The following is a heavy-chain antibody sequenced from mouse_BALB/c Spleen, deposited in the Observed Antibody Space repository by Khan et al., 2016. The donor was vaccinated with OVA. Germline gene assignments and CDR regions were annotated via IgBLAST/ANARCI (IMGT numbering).Heavy chain of an antibody. V-gene: IGHV14-3*02. CDR3: APTGTGDYFDY. D-gene: IGHD4-1*01. CDR2: IDPANDNS. J-gene: IGHJ2*01. Sequence: EVKLLESGAELVKPGASVKLSCTASGFNIKDTHMHWVKQRPEQGLEWIGRIDPANDNSKYDPRFQGKATITADTSSNTAYLHLSSLTSEDTAVYYCAPTGTGDYFDYWGQGTTRTVSS. CDR1: GFNIKDTH.